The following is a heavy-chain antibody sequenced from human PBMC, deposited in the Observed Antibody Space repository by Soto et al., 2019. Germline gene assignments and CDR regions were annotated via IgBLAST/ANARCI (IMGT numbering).Heavy chain of an antibody. CDR1: GYTFMNYG. J-gene: IGHJ4*02. V-gene: IGHV1-18*04. D-gene: IGHD2-2*02. Sequence: QVQLVQSGDEVKKPAASVKVSCNTSGYTFMNYGINWLRQAPGQGLEWMGWISGYNGNTNYAQMFQGRITMTTDTSTSTAYMELGSLRSDDTAVYYCARTVMGCSSTTCYTNYFDYWGQGTLVTVSS. CDR3: ARTVMGCSSTTCYTNYFDY. CDR2: ISGYNGNT.